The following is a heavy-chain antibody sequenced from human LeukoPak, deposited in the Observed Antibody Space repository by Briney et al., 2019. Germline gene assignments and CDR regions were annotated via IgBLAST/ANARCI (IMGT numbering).Heavy chain of an antibody. V-gene: IGHV4-59*08. CDR1: GVSISSYY. CDR2: IYYSGST. J-gene: IGHJ4*02. Sequence: PSETLSLTCTVSGVSISSYYWSWIRQPPGKELEWIGYIYYSGSTYYNPSLKSRVTISVDTSKNQFSLKLISVTAADTALYYCARGWFSYDSSAHKYYFDYWGQGILVTVSS. CDR3: ARGWFSYDSSAHKYYFDY. D-gene: IGHD3-22*01.